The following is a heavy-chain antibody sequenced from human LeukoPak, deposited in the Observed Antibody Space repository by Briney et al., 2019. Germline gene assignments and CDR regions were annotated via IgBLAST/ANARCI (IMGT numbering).Heavy chain of an antibody. V-gene: IGHV4-59*01. Sequence: SETLSFTCTVSGGSISSYYWSWIRQPPGKGLEWIGYIYYSGSTNYNPSLKSRVTISVDTSKNQFSLKLSSVTAADTAVYYCARAYYYGSGSYYLWFDPWGQGTLVTVSS. D-gene: IGHD3-10*01. CDR1: GGSISSYY. CDR2: IYYSGST. J-gene: IGHJ5*02. CDR3: ARAYYYGSGSYYLWFDP.